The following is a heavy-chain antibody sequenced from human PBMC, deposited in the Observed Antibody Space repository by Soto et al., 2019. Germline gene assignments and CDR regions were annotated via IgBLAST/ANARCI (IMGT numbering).Heavy chain of an antibody. Sequence: QVQLVQSGAEVKKPGSSVRVSCKASGTIFSSYTISWVRQAPGQGLEWMGRIIPILGETNSAQKFQDRVTLAGDKPPNTANMELNRLRLEDTSVYYCARGVGGYMDAWGQGTMVTVSS. CDR1: GTIFSSYT. J-gene: IGHJ6*02. V-gene: IGHV1-69*08. CDR2: IIPILGET. CDR3: ARGVGGYMDA. D-gene: IGHD2-15*01.